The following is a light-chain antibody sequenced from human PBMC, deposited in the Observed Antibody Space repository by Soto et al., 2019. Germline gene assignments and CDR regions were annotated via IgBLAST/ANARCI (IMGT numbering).Light chain of an antibody. V-gene: IGLV2-8*01. CDR1: SSDVGGYNY. Sequence: QSALTQPPSASGSPGQSVTISCTGTSSDVGGYNYVSWYQQEPGKAPKLMIYEVTKRPSGVPDRFSGSKSGNTASLTVSGLQAGDEGDYYYCGSYSGSNNPYVFGTGTKVTVL. J-gene: IGLJ1*01. CDR3: GSYSGSNNPYV. CDR2: EVT.